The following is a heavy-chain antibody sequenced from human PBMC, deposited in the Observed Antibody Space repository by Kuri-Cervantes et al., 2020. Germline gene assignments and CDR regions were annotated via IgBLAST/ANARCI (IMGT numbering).Heavy chain of an antibody. CDR3: ARITLGAFDI. Sequence: SGPTLVKPTQTLTVTCTFSGFSLTSSGMCVSWVRQPPGKALEWLARIDWDNDEYYTTSLKTRLTISKDTSRNQVVLTMTNVDPLDTATYYCARITLGAFDIWGQGTMVTVSS. J-gene: IGHJ3*02. V-gene: IGHV2-70*11. CDR2: IDWDNDE. D-gene: IGHD3-16*01. CDR1: GFSLTSSGMC.